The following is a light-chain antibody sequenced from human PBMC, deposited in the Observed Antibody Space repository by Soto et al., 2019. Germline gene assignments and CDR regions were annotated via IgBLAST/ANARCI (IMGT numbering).Light chain of an antibody. CDR1: QSVSSSY. CDR3: QQYGRSPRFT. V-gene: IGKV3-20*01. J-gene: IGKJ3*01. Sequence: EIVLTQSPGTLSLSPGERATLSCRASQSVSSSYLAWYQQKPGQAPRLLIYGASSRPTGIPDRFSGSGSGTDFTLTISRLEPEDFAAYYCQQYGRSPRFTFGPGTKVDIK. CDR2: GAS.